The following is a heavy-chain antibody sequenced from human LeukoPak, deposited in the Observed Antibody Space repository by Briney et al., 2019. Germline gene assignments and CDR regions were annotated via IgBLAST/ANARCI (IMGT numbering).Heavy chain of an antibody. CDR2: IWYDGSNK. Sequence: GXHWVRHAPGXXXEWGAVIWYDGSNKYYADSVKGRFTISRDNSKNTPYMQMNSLRVEDTAVYYCARWGLDRRTDYWGQGTLVTVSS. V-gene: IGHV3-33*01. D-gene: IGHD3-16*01. CDR3: ARWGLDRRTDY. CDR1: G. J-gene: IGHJ4*02.